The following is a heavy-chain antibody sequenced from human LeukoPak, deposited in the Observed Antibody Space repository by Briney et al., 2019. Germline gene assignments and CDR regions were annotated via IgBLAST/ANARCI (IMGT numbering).Heavy chain of an antibody. Sequence: PSETLSLTCAVYGGSFSGYYWSWIRQPPGKGLEWIGEINHSGSTNYNPSLKSRVTISVDTSKNQFSLKLSSVTAADTAVYYCARLSILTGYYLDYWGQGTLVTVSS. CDR1: GGSFSGYY. CDR2: INHSGST. D-gene: IGHD3-9*01. J-gene: IGHJ4*02. V-gene: IGHV4-34*01. CDR3: ARLSILTGYYLDY.